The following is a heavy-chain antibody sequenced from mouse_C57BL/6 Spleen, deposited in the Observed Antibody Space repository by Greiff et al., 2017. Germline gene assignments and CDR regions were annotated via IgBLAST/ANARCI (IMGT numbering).Heavy chain of an antibody. J-gene: IGHJ3*01. CDR2: IRLKSDNYAT. Sequence: EVKVEESGGGLVQPGGSMKLSCVASGFTFSNYWMNWVRQSPAKGLEWVAQIRLKSDNYATHYAESVKGRFTISSDDSKSSVYLQMNNLRAEDTGIYYCTDLYGSTFAYWGQGTLVTVSA. V-gene: IGHV6-3*01. D-gene: IGHD1-1*01. CDR3: TDLYGSTFAY. CDR1: GFTFSNYW.